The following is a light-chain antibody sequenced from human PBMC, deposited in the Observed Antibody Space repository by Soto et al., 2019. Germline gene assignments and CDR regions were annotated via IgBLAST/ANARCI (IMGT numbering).Light chain of an antibody. CDR3: SSYINDNGSHV. J-gene: IGLJ1*01. CDR2: EVS. CDR1: SSDIGAYTS. V-gene: IGLV2-14*01. Sequence: QSVLTQPASVSGSPGQSITISCTGTSSDIGAYTSVSWYQHHPGKAPKVMIYEVSKRPSGVSIRFSGSKSGNTASLTISGIQAEDEAHYYCSSYINDNGSHVFGTGTKLTVL.